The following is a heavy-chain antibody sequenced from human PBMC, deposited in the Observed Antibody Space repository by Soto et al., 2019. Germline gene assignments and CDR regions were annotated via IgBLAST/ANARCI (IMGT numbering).Heavy chain of an antibody. CDR2: INPSGGST. J-gene: IGHJ6*02. V-gene: IGHV1-46*01. CDR1: GYTFTSYY. Sequence: QVQLVQSGAEVKKPGASVKVSCKASGYTFTSYYMHWVRQAPGQGLEWMGIINPSGGSTSYAQKFQGRVTMTRDTSTSTVYMELSSLRSEDTAVYYCARGRYGDYYYYCMDVWGQGTTVTVSS. D-gene: IGHD4-17*01. CDR3: ARGRYGDYYYYCMDV.